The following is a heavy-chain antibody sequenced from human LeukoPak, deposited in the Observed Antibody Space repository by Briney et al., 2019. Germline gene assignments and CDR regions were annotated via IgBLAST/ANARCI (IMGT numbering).Heavy chain of an antibody. D-gene: IGHD6-13*01. J-gene: IGHJ6*02. Sequence: PGGSLRLSCSASRFTLVSSAMHSARQAPGKGLEYVAAISSNGGRTCYTDSVKGRFTISRDNSKNTLYLHMSSLRAEDSAVYYCVKNRVAATGDYYYGWDACGQGTTVTVSS. V-gene: IGHV3-64D*09. CDR1: RFTLVSSA. CDR3: VKNRVAATGDYYYGWDA. CDR2: ISSNGGRT.